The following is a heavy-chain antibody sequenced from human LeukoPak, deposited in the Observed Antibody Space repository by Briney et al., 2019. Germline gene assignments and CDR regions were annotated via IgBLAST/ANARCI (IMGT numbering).Heavy chain of an antibody. J-gene: IGHJ4*02. D-gene: IGHD6-13*01. V-gene: IGHV3-48*01. CDR2: ISSSSSTI. Sequence: PGGSLRLSCVSSGFTFNNYAMNWVRQAPGKGLEWVSYISSSSSTIYYADSVKGRFTISRDNAKNSLYLQMNSLRAEDTAVYYCASLIAAVPNWGQGTLVTVSS. CDR1: GFTFNNYA. CDR3: ASLIAAVPN.